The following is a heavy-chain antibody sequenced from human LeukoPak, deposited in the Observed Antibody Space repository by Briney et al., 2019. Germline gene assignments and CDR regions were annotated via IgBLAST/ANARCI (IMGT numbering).Heavy chain of an antibody. CDR3: AKDDYGDPGIFDY. J-gene: IGHJ4*02. CDR1: GFTFSSYG. V-gene: IGHV3-30*18. Sequence: GGSLRLSCAASGFTFSSYGMHWVRQAPGKGLEWVAVISYDGSNKYYPDSVKGRFTISRDNSKNTLYLQMNSLRAEDTAVYYCAKDDYGDPGIFDYWGQGTLVTVSS. CDR2: ISYDGSNK. D-gene: IGHD4-17*01.